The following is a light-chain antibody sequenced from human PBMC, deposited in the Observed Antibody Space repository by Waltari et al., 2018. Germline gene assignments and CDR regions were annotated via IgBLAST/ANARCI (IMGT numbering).Light chain of an antibody. V-gene: IGLV2-23*02. J-gene: IGLJ1*01. CDR2: EVS. CDR1: SSAFGKSTL. CDR3: SSNAGGHVV. Sequence: QSALTQPASVSGSPGQSTTISCTGASSAFGKSTLVPWFQKYPGKAPTLLIYEVSNRPSGVSHRFAGSKSGNTASLTISGLRTEDEADYYCSSNAGGHVVFGSGTKVTVL.